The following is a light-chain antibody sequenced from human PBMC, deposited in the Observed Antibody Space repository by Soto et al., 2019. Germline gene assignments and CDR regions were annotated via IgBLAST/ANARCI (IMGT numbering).Light chain of an antibody. CDR3: QQYGSSSWT. CDR1: QSVSSSY. J-gene: IGKJ1*01. CDR2: GTS. V-gene: IGKV3-20*01. Sequence: EIVLTQSPGTLSLSPGERATLSCRASQSVSSSYLAWYQQKPGQAPRLLIYGTSSRATAIPDRFSGSGSGTDVTLTISRLEPEDFAVYYCQQYGSSSWTFGQGNKVEIK.